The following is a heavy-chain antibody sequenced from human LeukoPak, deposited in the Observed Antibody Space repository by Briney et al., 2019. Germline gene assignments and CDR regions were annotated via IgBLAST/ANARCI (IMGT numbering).Heavy chain of an antibody. V-gene: IGHV3-30*03. J-gene: IGHJ3*02. Sequence: PGGSLRLSCAASGFTFSSYGMHWVRQAPGKGLEWVAVISYDGSNKYYADSVKGRFTISRDNSKNTLYLQMNSLRAEDTAVYYCARVGDGYNEPGDIWGQGTMVTVSS. D-gene: IGHD5-24*01. CDR2: ISYDGSNK. CDR3: ARVGDGYNEPGDI. CDR1: GFTFSSYG.